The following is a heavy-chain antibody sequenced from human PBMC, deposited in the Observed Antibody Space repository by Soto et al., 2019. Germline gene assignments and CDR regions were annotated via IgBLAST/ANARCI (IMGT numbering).Heavy chain of an antibody. CDR1: GFTFSSYS. CDR3: ARGYVDYVPVEYFRH. Sequence: EVQLVESGGGLVKPGGSLRLSCAASGFTFSSYSMNWVRQSPGKGLEWVSSISSSSSYIYYADSVKGRFTISRDNAKNSLYLQMNSRGAEDTAVSYCARGYVDYVPVEYFRHWCQGTLVTVAS. CDR2: ISSSSSYI. D-gene: IGHD4-17*01. V-gene: IGHV3-21*01. J-gene: IGHJ1*01.